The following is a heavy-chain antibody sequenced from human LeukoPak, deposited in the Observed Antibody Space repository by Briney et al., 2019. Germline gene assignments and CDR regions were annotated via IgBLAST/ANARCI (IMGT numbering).Heavy chain of an antibody. D-gene: IGHD7-27*01. J-gene: IGHJ4*02. CDR3: AKEGLTGDYFDY. CDR2: IWYDGSNK. V-gene: IGHV3-33*06. Sequence: GGSLRLSCAASGFTFSSYGMHWVRQAPGKGLEWVAVIWYDGSNKYYADSVKGRFTISRDNSKITLYLQMNSLRAEDTAVYYCAKEGLTGDYFDYWGQGTLVTVSS. CDR1: GFTFSSYG.